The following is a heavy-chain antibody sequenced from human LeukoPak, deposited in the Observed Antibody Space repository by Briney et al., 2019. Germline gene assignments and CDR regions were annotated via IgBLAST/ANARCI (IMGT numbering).Heavy chain of an antibody. V-gene: IGHV3-30*03. CDR3: ARHGELSHP. D-gene: IGHD3-10*01. Sequence: PGRSLRLSCAASGFTFSSYGMHWVRQAPGKGLEWVAVISYDGSNKYYADSVKGRFTISRDNSKNTLYLQMNSLRAEDTAVYYCARHGELSHPWGQGTLVTVSS. CDR2: ISYDGSNK. CDR1: GFTFSSYG. J-gene: IGHJ4*02.